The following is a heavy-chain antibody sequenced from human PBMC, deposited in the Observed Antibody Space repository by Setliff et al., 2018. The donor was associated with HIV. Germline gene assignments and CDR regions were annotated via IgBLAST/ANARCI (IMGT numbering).Heavy chain of an antibody. CDR1: GGSISSHY. J-gene: IGHJ4*02. V-gene: IGHV4-59*11. CDR2: IYYSGST. D-gene: IGHD2-15*01. CDR3: ARGAYCSGGSCYATLYYFDY. Sequence: SETLSLTCTVSGGSISSHYWSWIRQPPGKGLEWIGSIYYSGSTNYNPSLKSRVTISVATSKNQFSLKLSSVTAADTAVYYCARGAYCSGGSCYATLYYFDYWGQGTLVTVSS.